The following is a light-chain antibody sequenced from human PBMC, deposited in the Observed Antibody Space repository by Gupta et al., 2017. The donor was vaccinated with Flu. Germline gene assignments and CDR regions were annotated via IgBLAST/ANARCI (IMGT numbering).Light chain of an antibody. V-gene: IGLV2-23*02. CDR1: TSDGGGYNR. CDR3: CADAVINWV. J-gene: IGLJ3*02. Sequence: SALPQPASVSGSPGPSIPISCSGTTSDGGGYNRVSWIQQHPGKVPKLLVYEVKKRPSGISNRFSGSRSGNTAALTISGLQAEDEADYYCCADAVINWVFGGGTKLTVL. CDR2: EVK.